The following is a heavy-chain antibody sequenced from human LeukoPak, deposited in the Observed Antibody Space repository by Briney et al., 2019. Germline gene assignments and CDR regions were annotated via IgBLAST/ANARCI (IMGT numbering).Heavy chain of an antibody. Sequence: GGSLRLSCAASGFIFTGYFMSWVRQAPGKGLEWVASIKHDGSEKYYVDSVRGRFTISRDNTKNLLYLQVSSLRAEDTAVYYCATDRGWRTSGYYLYYFEYWGQGTLVTFSS. CDR1: GFIFTGYF. CDR3: ATDRGWRTSGYYLYYFEY. D-gene: IGHD3-3*01. CDR2: IKHDGSEK. V-gene: IGHV3-7*01. J-gene: IGHJ4*02.